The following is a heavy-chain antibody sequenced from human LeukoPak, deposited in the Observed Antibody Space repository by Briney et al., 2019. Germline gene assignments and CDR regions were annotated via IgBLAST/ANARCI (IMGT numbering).Heavy chain of an antibody. CDR3: ARQSYYYDSSGHYVYYFDY. Sequence: GGSLRLSCAASGFTFGDYYMSWIRQAPGKGLEWVSYISSSGSTIYYADSVKGRFTISRDNAKNSLYLQMNSLRAEDTAVYYCARQSYYYDSSGHYVYYFDYWGQGTLVTVSS. CDR2: ISSSGSTI. J-gene: IGHJ4*02. CDR1: GFTFGDYY. D-gene: IGHD3-22*01. V-gene: IGHV3-11*01.